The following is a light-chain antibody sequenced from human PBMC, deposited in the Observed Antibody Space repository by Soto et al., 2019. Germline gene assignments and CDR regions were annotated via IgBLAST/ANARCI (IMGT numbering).Light chain of an antibody. CDR3: QQYNVEPWT. CDR1: QNIGNW. V-gene: IGKV1-5*01. CDR2: DAS. J-gene: IGKJ1*01. Sequence: DIQMTQSPSTLSASVGDRVTTTCRASQNIGNWLAWYQQKPGKTPDLLIYDASSLESGVPLRFSGSGSGTEFTLTISSLQTDDSATYYCQQYNVEPWTFGQGTKVEIK.